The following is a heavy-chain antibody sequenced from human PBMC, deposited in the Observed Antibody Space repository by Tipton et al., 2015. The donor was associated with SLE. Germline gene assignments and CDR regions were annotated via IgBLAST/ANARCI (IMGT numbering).Heavy chain of an antibody. J-gene: IGHJ5*02. Sequence: TLSLTCAVYGGSFSGYYWSWIRQPPGKGLEWIGEINHSGSTNYNPSLKSRVTISVDTSKNQFSLKLSSVTAADTAVYYCARGQDSSSGGLDPWGQGTLVTVSS. CDR3: ARGQDSSSGGLDP. CDR2: INHSGST. CDR1: GGSFSGYY. D-gene: IGHD6-13*01. V-gene: IGHV4-34*01.